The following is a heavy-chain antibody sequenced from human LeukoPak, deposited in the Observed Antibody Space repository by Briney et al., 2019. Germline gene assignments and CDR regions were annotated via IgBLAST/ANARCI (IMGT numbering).Heavy chain of an antibody. Sequence: QSGGSLRLSCAASGFTFSNCWMHWVRQAPGKGLEWVSRIESDGSRTRYADSVKGRFTISRDNAKNTLYLQMNNLKAEDTAIYYCARARSAADPYPFDSDFDFWGQGSLVTVSS. D-gene: IGHD6-13*01. CDR1: GFTFSNCW. V-gene: IGHV3-74*01. J-gene: IGHJ4*02. CDR3: ARARSAADPYPFDSDFDF. CDR2: IESDGSRT.